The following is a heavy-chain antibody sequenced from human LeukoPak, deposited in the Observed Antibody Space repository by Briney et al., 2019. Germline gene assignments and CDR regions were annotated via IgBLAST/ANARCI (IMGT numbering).Heavy chain of an antibody. V-gene: IGHV1-18*01. Sequence: ASVKVSCKASGYTFTSYGISWVRQAPGQGLEWMGWISAYNGNTNYAQKLQGRVTMTTDTSTSTAYMELRSLRSDDTAVYYCARDLKQWLVKGRSNNWFDPWGQGTLVTVSS. D-gene: IGHD6-19*01. J-gene: IGHJ5*02. CDR3: ARDLKQWLVKGRSNNWFDP. CDR2: ISAYNGNT. CDR1: GYTFTSYG.